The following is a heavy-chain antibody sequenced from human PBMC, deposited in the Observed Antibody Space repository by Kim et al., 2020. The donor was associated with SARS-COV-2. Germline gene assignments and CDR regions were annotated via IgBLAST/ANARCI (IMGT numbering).Heavy chain of an antibody. Sequence: GRVTITADESTSTAYMELSSLRSEDTAVYYCARDPGHCSGGSCYLGAFDIWGQGTMVTVSS. J-gene: IGHJ3*02. V-gene: IGHV1-69*01. D-gene: IGHD2-15*01. CDR3: ARDPGHCSGGSCYLGAFDI.